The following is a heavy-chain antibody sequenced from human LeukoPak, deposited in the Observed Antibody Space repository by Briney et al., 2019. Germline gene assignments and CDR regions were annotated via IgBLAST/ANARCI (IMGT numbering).Heavy chain of an antibody. D-gene: IGHD3-3*01. CDR3: SWSGEAD. V-gene: IGHV3-23*01. CDR2: IGASGGST. J-gene: IGHJ4*02. CDR1: GFPFSSYV. Sequence: GGSLRLSCAASGFPFSSYVFAWVRQAPGKGLEWVSGIGASGGSTLYADSVKGRFTISTDNARNLLPLEMNSLRVEDTAVYYCSWSGEADWGQGTLVTVSS.